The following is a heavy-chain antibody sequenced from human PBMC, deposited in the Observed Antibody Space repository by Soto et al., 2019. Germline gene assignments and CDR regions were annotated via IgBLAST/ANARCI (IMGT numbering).Heavy chain of an antibody. Sequence: PGGSLRLSCAASGFTFSSYAMHWVRQAPGKGLEWVAVISYDGGNKYYADSVKGRFTISRDNSKNTLYLQMNSLRAEDTAVYYCARAGLITIFGVVNYWGQGXLVTVSS. D-gene: IGHD3-3*01. CDR3: ARAGLITIFGVVNY. CDR2: ISYDGGNK. CDR1: GFTFSSYA. J-gene: IGHJ4*02. V-gene: IGHV3-30-3*01.